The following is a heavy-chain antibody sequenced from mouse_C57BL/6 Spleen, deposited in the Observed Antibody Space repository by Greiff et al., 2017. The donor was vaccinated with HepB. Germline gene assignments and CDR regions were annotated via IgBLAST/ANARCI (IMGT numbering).Heavy chain of an antibody. J-gene: IGHJ3*01. D-gene: IGHD2-4*01. CDR2: ISDGGSYT. CDR3: ARGDYDYEFAY. CDR1: GFTFSSYA. Sequence: EVKLMESGGGLVKPGGSLKLSCAASGFTFSSYAMSWVRQTPEKRLEWVATISDGGSYTYYPDNVKGRFTISRDNAKNNLYLQMSHLKSEDTAMYYCARGDYDYEFAYWGQGTLVTVSA. V-gene: IGHV5-4*03.